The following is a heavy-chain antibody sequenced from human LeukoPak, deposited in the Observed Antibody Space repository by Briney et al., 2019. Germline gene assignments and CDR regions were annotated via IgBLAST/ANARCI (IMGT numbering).Heavy chain of an antibody. J-gene: IGHJ3*01. V-gene: IGHV1-8*03. Sequence: ASVKVSCKTSGYTFTDYDVHWVRQAPGQGLEWMGWINPNSASTNYAQRLQGRATFTRDTSLSIAYMELTNLTSEDAAVYFCARGDFGETNTAFDVWGQGTLVAVSS. D-gene: IGHD4-17*01. CDR1: GYTFTDYD. CDR3: ARGDFGETNTAFDV. CDR2: INPNSAST.